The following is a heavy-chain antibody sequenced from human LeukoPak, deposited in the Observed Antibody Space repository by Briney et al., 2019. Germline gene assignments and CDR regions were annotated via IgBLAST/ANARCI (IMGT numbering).Heavy chain of an antibody. Sequence: SCKASGGTFSSYAMHWVRQAPGKGLEWVAVISYDGSNKYYADSVKGRFTISRDNSKNTLYLQMNSLRAEDTAVYYCARDRTLITPRGYFQHWGQGTLVTVSS. V-gene: IGHV3-30-3*01. CDR2: ISYDGSNK. J-gene: IGHJ1*01. CDR1: GGTFSSYA. D-gene: IGHD3-22*01. CDR3: ARDRTLITPRGYFQH.